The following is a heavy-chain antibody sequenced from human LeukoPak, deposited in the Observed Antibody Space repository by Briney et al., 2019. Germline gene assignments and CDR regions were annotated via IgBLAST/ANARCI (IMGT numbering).Heavy chain of an antibody. V-gene: IGHV1-18*01. D-gene: IGHD2-15*01. J-gene: IGHJ5*02. CDR1: GYMFTSYG. CDR2: ISAYNGNT. CDR3: ARSGTAYCSGGSCYGSKFDP. Sequence: GASVTVSCKASGYMFTSYGITWVRQAPGQGLEWMGWISAYNGNTNYAQNLQGRVTMTTDTSTSTAYMELRSLRSDDTAVYYCARSGTAYCSGGSCYGSKFDPWGQGTLVTVSS.